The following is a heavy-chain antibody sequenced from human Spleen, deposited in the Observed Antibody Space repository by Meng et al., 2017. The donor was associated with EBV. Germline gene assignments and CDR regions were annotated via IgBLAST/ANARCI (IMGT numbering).Heavy chain of an antibody. Sequence: VLLQEAGPGLVKPSGTLSLICAVSGDSISSRNWWSWVRQSPGKGLEWIGEIYPGGSTNYNPSLKSRVTISLDKSKNHFSLRLNSVTAADTAMYFCARVDPTSSKLFDPWGQGTLVTDSS. CDR2: IYPGGST. J-gene: IGHJ5*02. CDR1: GDSISSRNW. D-gene: IGHD5-12*01. V-gene: IGHV4-4*02. CDR3: ARVDPTSSKLFDP.